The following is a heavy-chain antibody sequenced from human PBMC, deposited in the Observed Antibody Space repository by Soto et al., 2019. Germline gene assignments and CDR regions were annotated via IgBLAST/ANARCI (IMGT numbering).Heavy chain of an antibody. D-gene: IGHD2-21*02. CDR1: GFTFSSYE. CDR2: ISSSGSTI. V-gene: IGHV3-48*03. CDR3: ARGYCGGDCYSVYFQH. J-gene: IGHJ1*01. Sequence: GGSLTLSCAASGFTFSSYEMNWVRQAPGKGLEWVSYISSSGSTIYYADSVKGRFTISRDNAKNSLYLQMNSLRAEDTAVYYCARGYCGGDCYSVYFQHWGQGTLVTVSS.